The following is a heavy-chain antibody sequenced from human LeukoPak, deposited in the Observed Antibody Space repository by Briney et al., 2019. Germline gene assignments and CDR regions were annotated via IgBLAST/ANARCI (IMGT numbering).Heavy chain of an antibody. CDR1: GFIFSNYA. CDR3: AKDLASVSHYCSGGSCYLPISGLFDY. J-gene: IGHJ4*02. D-gene: IGHD2-15*01. CDR2: ISGSGGRT. Sequence: PGGSLRLSCAASGFIFSNYAMSWVRQAPGKGLEWVSAISGSGGRTYSADSVKGRFTISRDNSKNTLYLQMNSLRAEDTAVYYCAKDLASVSHYCSGGSCYLPISGLFDYWGQGTMVTVSS. V-gene: IGHV3-23*01.